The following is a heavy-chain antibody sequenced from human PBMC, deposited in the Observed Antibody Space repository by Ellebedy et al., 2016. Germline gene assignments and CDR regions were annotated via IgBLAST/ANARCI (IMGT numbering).Heavy chain of an antibody. J-gene: IGHJ4*02. CDR1: GFTFSNYA. CDR3: AKDRRVGAANY. Sequence: GGSLRLXXAASGFTFSNYAMNWVRQAPGKGLEWVAVISGGGNGTYYADSVKGRFTISRDNSKNTLFLQMHSLRVEDTALYYCAKDRRVGAANYWGQGTLVIVSS. V-gene: IGHV3-23*01. D-gene: IGHD2-15*01. CDR2: ISGGGNGT.